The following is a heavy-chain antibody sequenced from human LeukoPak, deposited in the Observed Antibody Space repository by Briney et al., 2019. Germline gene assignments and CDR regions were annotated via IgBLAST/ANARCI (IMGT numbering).Heavy chain of an antibody. J-gene: IGHJ4*02. CDR1: GFTFSSHA. Sequence: GGSLRLSCAASGFTFSSHAMSWVRQAPGKGLEWVSAISGSGGSTYYADSVKGRFTISRDNSKNTLYLQMNSLRAEDTAVYYCAKDPRGIVATTFDYWGQGTLVTVSS. CDR2: ISGSGGST. D-gene: IGHD5-12*01. V-gene: IGHV3-23*01. CDR3: AKDPRGIVATTFDY.